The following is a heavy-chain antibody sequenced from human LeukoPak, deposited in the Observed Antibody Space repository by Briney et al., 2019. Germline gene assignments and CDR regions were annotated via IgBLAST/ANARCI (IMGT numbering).Heavy chain of an antibody. CDR1: GFTFDNYG. CDR3: ARYYYDSSGYYYFDY. CDR2: IHWNGGRT. V-gene: IGHV3-20*04. J-gene: IGHJ4*02. D-gene: IGHD3-22*01. Sequence: GGSLRLSCAASGFTFDNYGINWVRQAPGKGLEWVSRIHWNGGRTGYADSVKGRFTISRDNAKNSLYLQMNSLRAEDTAVYYCARYYYDSSGYYYFDYWGQGTLVTVSS.